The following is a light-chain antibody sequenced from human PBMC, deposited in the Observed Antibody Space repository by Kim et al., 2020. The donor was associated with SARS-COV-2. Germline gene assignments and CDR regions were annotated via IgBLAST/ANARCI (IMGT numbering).Light chain of an antibody. Sequence: SSELTQDPAVSVALGQTVRITCQGDSVKSYYANWYRQKPGQAHLLVIFAYNNRPSGIPGRFSASSSGNTASLTIIGAQAEDQADYYCQSRDTTGNRWVFGGGTQLTVL. CDR3: QSRDTTGNRWV. V-gene: IGLV3-19*01. CDR1: SVKSYY. J-gene: IGLJ3*02. CDR2: AYN.